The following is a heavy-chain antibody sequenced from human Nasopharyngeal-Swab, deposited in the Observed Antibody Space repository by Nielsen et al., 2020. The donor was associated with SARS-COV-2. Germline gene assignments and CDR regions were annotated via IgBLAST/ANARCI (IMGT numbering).Heavy chain of an antibody. J-gene: IGHJ5*02. V-gene: IGHV3-48*04. CDR1: GFTFTLYT. Sequence: GGSLRLSCAASGFTFTLYTMNWVRQAPGVGLEWLSYISSSAATIRYADSVRGRFTISRDNAKNSLFLQMNSLRAEDTAIYYCARRYSVYDWNFDPWGQGTLVTVSS. CDR2: ISSSAATI. D-gene: IGHD5/OR15-5a*01. CDR3: ARRYSVYDWNFDP.